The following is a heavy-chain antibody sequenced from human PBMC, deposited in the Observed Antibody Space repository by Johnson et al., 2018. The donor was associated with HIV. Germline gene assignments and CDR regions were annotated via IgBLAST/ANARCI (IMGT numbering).Heavy chain of an antibody. CDR3: ASQQWELGSHDAFDI. Sequence: QVQLVESGGGVVQPGRSLRLSCAASGFTFTHFAMDWVRQAPGKGLEWVAVISSDGSTKHYADSVKGRFTISRDNSKNSLYLQMNSLRAEDTALYYCASQQWELGSHDAFDIWGQGTMVTVSS. V-gene: IGHV3-30*03. CDR2: ISSDGSTK. D-gene: IGHD1-26*01. J-gene: IGHJ3*02. CDR1: GFTFTHFA.